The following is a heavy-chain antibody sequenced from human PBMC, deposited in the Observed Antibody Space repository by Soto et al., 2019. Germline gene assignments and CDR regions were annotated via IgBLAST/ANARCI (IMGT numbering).Heavy chain of an antibody. J-gene: IGHJ5*02. CDR3: ARDPDCSGGRCYGRWLDP. CDR2: INPIIGTA. Sequence: GASVKVSCKASGGTFSSYAISWVRQAPGQGLEWMGWINPIIGTANYAQKFQGRVTITRDASASTAYMELSSLRSEDTAVYYCARDPDCSGGRCYGRWLDPWGQGTLVTVSS. V-gene: IGHV1-69*05. D-gene: IGHD2-15*01. CDR1: GGTFSSYA.